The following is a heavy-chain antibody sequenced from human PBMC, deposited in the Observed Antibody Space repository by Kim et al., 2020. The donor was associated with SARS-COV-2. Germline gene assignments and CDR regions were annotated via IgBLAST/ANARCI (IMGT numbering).Heavy chain of an antibody. J-gene: IGHJ6*02. CDR1: GGTFSSYT. V-gene: IGHV1-69*02. CDR3: VRGEQWLASYYYYGMDV. D-gene: IGHD6-19*01. CDR2: IIPILVIA. Sequence: SVKVSCKASGGTFSSYTISWVRQAPGQGLEWMGRIIPILVIANFAQKFQGRVRITADKSTSTAYMELCSLRSEDTAVYYCVRGEQWLASYYYYGMDVWGQGTTVTVSS.